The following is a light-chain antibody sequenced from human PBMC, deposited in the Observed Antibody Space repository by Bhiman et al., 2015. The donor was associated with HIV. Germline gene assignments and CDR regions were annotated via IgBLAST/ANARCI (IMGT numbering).Light chain of an antibody. CDR3: QVWHSSSDHVV. CDR2: FDS. V-gene: IGLV3-21*04. CDR1: NIGSKS. Sequence: SYVLTQPPSVSVAPGKTARITCGGNNIGSKSVHWYQQRPGQAPVLVISFDSDRPSGIPERFSGSNSGNTATLTISRVEAGDEADYYCQVWHSSSDHVVFGGGTKLTVL. J-gene: IGLJ2*01.